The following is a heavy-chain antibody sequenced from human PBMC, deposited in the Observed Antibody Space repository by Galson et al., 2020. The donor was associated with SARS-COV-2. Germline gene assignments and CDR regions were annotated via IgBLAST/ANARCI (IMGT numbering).Heavy chain of an antibody. J-gene: IGHJ4*02. CDR1: GGSIRTSSYY. V-gene: IGHV4-39*01. Sequence: SETLSLTCTVSGGSIRTSSYYWSRHRQPTGKELDWNGTINYSGITYYNSSIKGRVTMTVDTTKNQFSLKLSSVTAAYTAVYYCARRYTSVGLVDYCGQGALVTV. CDR3: ARRYTSVGLVDY. CDR2: INYSGIT. D-gene: IGHD3-16*02.